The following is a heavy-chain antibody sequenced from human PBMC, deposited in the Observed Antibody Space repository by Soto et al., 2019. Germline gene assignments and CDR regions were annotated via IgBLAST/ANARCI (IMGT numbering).Heavy chain of an antibody. CDR3: ARSAAYYYDSSGYFDY. D-gene: IGHD3-22*01. J-gene: IGHJ4*02. CDR2: IYYSGST. CDR1: GGSISSYY. Sequence: SETLSLTCTVSGGSISSYYWSWIRQPPGKGLEWIGYIYYSGSTNYNPSLKSRVTISVDTSKNQFSLKLSSVTAADTAVYYCARSAAYYYDSSGYFDYWGQGTLVTVSS. V-gene: IGHV4-59*08.